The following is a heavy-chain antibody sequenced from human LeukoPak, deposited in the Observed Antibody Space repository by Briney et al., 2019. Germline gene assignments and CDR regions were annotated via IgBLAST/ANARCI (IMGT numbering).Heavy chain of an antibody. D-gene: IGHD4-17*01. CDR2: ISDSGGST. Sequence: GGSLRLSCAASGLTFSNYGMSWARQAPGKGLEWVSGISDSGGSTNYVDSVKGRFTISRDNSKNTLYLQMNSLRAEDTAVYYCAKRVDDYGDYFDYWGQGTLVTVSS. J-gene: IGHJ4*02. CDR1: GLTFSNYG. V-gene: IGHV3-23*01. CDR3: AKRVDDYGDYFDY.